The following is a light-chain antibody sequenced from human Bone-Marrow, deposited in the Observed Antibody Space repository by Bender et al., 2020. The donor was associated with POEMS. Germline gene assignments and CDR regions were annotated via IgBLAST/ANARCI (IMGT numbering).Light chain of an antibody. CDR1: SSNIGAHA. Sequence: QSVLTQPPSASGTPGQRVTISCSGGSSNIGAHAVNWYQHLPGTAPKLLIYSSHRRPSEVPDRFSGSRSGTSASLAISGLQSEDDGDYYCAAWDDSLSGHWVFGGGTKLTVL. J-gene: IGLJ3*02. V-gene: IGLV1-44*01. CDR3: AAWDDSLSGHWV. CDR2: SSH.